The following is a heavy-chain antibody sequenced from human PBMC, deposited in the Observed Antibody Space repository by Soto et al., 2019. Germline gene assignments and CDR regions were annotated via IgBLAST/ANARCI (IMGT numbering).Heavy chain of an antibody. Sequence: QVQLVQSGAEVKKPGSSVKVSCKASGGTFSSYAISWVRQAPGQGLEWMGGIIPIFGTANYAQKFRGRVTITADESTSTAYMELSSLRSEDTAVYYCARLSAEYSSSQYYYYGMDVWGQGTTVTVSS. J-gene: IGHJ6*02. CDR2: IIPIFGTA. CDR1: GGTFSSYA. D-gene: IGHD6-6*01. V-gene: IGHV1-69*01. CDR3: ARLSAEYSSSQYYYYGMDV.